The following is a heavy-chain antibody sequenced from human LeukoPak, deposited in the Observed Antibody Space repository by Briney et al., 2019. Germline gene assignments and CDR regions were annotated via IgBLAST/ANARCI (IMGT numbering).Heavy chain of an antibody. V-gene: IGHV3-7*04. Sequence: GGSLRLSCVASGFTFSTYWMSWVRQVPGKGLEWVANIKQGASEKYYVDSVKGRFTISRDNAKNSLYLQMNSLRVEDTAVYFCARENARSLYYYYGMDVWGRGTTVTVSS. D-gene: IGHD2-8*01. CDR2: IKQGASEK. CDR1: GFTFSTYW. J-gene: IGHJ6*02. CDR3: ARENARSLYYYYGMDV.